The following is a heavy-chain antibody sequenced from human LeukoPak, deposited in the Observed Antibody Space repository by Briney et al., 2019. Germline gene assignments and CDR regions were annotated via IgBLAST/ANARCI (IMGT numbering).Heavy chain of an antibody. V-gene: IGHV4-30-4*08. CDR3: ARALISLRFLEWLLDWFDP. Sequence: SETLSLTCTVSGGSISSGDYYWSWIRRPPGKGLEWIGYIYYSGSTYYNPSLKSRVTISVDTSKNQFSLKLSSVTAADTAVYYCARALISLRFLEWLLDWFDPWGQGTLVTVSS. CDR2: IYYSGST. J-gene: IGHJ5*02. CDR1: GGSISSGDYY. D-gene: IGHD3-3*01.